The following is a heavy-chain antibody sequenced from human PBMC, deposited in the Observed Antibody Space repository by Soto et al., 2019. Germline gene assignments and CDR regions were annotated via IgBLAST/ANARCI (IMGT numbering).Heavy chain of an antibody. V-gene: IGHV3-30-3*01. CDR2: ISYDGSNK. CDR1: GFTFSSYA. J-gene: IGHJ4*02. D-gene: IGHD3-3*01. CDR3: ARGSNYDFWSGYSYYFDY. Sequence: GGALRVSCAASGFTFSSYAMHWVRQSPGKGLEWVAVISYDGSNKYYADSVKGRFTISRDNSKNTLYLQMNSLRAEDTAVYYCARGSNYDFWSGYSYYFDYWGQGTLVTVSS.